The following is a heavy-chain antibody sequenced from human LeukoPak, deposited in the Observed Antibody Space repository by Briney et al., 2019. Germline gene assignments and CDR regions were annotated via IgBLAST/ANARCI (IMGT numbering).Heavy chain of an antibody. J-gene: IGHJ2*01. CDR2: IYYSGST. CDR1: GGSISSGGYY. V-gene: IGHV4-31*03. D-gene: IGHD3-22*01. Sequence: SETLSLTCTVSGGSISSGGYYWSWIRQHPGKGLEWIGYIYYSGSTYYNPSLKSRVTISVDTSKNQFSLKLSSVTAADTAVYYCARESDTYYYDSSGPAHWYFDLWGRGTLVTVSS. CDR3: ARESDTYYYDSSGPAHWYFDL.